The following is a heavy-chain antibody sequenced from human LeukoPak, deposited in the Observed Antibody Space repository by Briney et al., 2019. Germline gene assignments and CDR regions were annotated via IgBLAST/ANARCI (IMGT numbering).Heavy chain of an antibody. D-gene: IGHD3-3*01. CDR1: GFTFSTYA. J-gene: IGHJ6*02. CDR2: INHSGST. CDR3: ARGRFLEWPLYYYYGMDV. Sequence: GSLRLSCAASGFTFSTYAMTWIRQPPGKGLEWIGEINHSGSTNYNPSLKSRVTISVDTSKNQFSLKLSSVTAADTAVYYCARGRFLEWPLYYYYGMDVWGQGTTVTVSS. V-gene: IGHV4-34*01.